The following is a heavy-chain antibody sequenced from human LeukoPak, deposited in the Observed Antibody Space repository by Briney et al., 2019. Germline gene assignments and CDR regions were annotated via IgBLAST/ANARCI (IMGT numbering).Heavy chain of an antibody. J-gene: IGHJ6*03. CDR3: ATQWVYDGPYYMDV. CDR2: IYYSGST. CDR1: GGSINSYY. Sequence: PSETLSLTCTVSGGSINSYYWSWIRQPPGKGLEWIGYIYYSGSTNYNPSLKSRVTISVDTSKNQFSLKLSSVTAADTAVYYCATQWVYDGPYYMDVWGKGTTVTVSS. D-gene: IGHD3-22*01. V-gene: IGHV4-59*01.